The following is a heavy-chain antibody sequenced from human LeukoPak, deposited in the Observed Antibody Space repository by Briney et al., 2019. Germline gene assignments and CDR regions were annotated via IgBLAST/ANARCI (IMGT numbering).Heavy chain of an antibody. CDR3: ARVYYDFWSGYLSYPTPDY. D-gene: IGHD3-3*01. J-gene: IGHJ4*02. CDR1: GFTFSSYW. CDR2: INSDGSST. V-gene: IGHV3-74*01. Sequence: GGSLRLSCAASGFTFSSYWMHWVRQAPGKGLVWVSRINSDGSSTSYADSVKGRFTISRDNAKNTLYLQMNSLRAEDTAVYYCARVYYDFWSGYLSYPTPDYWGQGTPVTVSS.